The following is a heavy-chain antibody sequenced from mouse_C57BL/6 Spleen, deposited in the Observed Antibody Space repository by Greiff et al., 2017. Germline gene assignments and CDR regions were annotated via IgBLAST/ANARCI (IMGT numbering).Heavy chain of an antibody. CDR3: ARDGMYWYFDV. J-gene: IGHJ1*03. Sequence: EVMLVESGGGLVKPGGSLKLSCAASGFTFSDYGMHWVRQAPEKGLEWVAYISSGSSTIYYADTVKGRFTISRDNAKNTLFLQMTSLRSEATAMYSCARDGMYWYFDVWGTGTTVTVSS. CDR2: ISSGSSTI. D-gene: IGHD2-3*01. V-gene: IGHV5-17*01. CDR1: GFTFSDYG.